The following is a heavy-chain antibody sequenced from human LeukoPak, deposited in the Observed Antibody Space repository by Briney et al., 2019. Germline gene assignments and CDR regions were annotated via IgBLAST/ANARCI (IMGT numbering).Heavy chain of an antibody. CDR1: SGSISSSNYN. J-gene: IGHJ4*02. Sequence: PSETLSLTCTVSSGSISSSNYNWGWIRQPPGKGLEWIGSIYYSGSTYYNPSLKSRVTVSVDTSKNQFSLKLSSVTAADTAVYYCAGTFRPRPKYYDSNGHYYGEFDYWGQGTLVTVSS. D-gene: IGHD3-22*01. CDR3: AGTFRPRPKYYDSNGHYYGEFDY. V-gene: IGHV4-39*07. CDR2: IYYSGST.